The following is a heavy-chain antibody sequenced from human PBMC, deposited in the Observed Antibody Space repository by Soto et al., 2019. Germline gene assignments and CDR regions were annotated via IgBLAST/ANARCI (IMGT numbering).Heavy chain of an antibody. D-gene: IGHD2-2*01. V-gene: IGHV1-8*01. CDR1: GYTFTSYD. Sequence: ASVKVSCKASGYTFTSYDINWVRQATGQGLEWMGWMNPNSGNTGYAQKFQGRVTMTRNTSISTAYMELSSLRSEDTAVYYCARWRGCSSASCYYCYYGMDVWGQGTTVTVSS. CDR3: ARWRGCSSASCYYCYYGMDV. J-gene: IGHJ6*02. CDR2: MNPNSGNT.